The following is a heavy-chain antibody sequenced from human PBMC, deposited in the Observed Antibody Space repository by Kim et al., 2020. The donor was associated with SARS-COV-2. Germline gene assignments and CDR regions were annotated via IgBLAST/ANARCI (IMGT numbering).Heavy chain of an antibody. CDR3: ARAGYSSRSWFDP. Sequence: SNPSLMSGVPMSVDTSKNRFSLKLSSVTAADTAVYYCARAGYSSRSWFDPWGQGTLVTVSS. D-gene: IGHD6-13*01. V-gene: IGHV4-4*07. J-gene: IGHJ5*02.